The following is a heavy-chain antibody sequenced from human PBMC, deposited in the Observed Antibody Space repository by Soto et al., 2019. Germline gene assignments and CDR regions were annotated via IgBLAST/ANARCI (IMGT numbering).Heavy chain of an antibody. CDR1: GYTFTCYG. V-gene: IGHV1-18*01. J-gene: IGHJ6*02. CDR2: IRAYDGNT. CDR3: ARVISQGRDNDDFWSGYGYGMDV. Sequence: ASVHVSCTASGYTFTCYGISWVRHAPGQGHERMGWIRAYDGNTNYAQKLQGRVTMTTDTSTSTAYMELRSMRSDDTAVYYCARVISQGRDNDDFWSGYGYGMDVWGQGTTVTVSS. D-gene: IGHD3-3*01.